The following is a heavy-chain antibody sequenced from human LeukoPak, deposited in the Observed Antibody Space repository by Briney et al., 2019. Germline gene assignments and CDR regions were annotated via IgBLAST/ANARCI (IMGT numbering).Heavy chain of an antibody. CDR3: TRSVQYYDILTGYLPWYYFDY. V-gene: IGHV3-23*01. CDR1: GFTFSSYA. J-gene: IGHJ4*02. D-gene: IGHD3-9*01. CDR2: ISGSGGST. Sequence: GGSLRLSCAASGFTFSSYAMSWVRQAPGKGLEWVSAISGSGGSTYYADSVKGRFTISRDNSKNTLYLQMNSLKTEDTAVYYCTRSVQYYDILTGYLPWYYFDYWGQGTLVTVSS.